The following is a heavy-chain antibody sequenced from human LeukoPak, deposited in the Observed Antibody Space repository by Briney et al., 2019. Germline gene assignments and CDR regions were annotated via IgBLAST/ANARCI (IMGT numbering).Heavy chain of an antibody. CDR3: ARSVRGVIQYYFDY. D-gene: IGHD3-10*01. Sequence: SETLSLTCTVSGGSISSSSYYWGWIRQPPGKRLEWIGSIYYSGSTYYNPSLKSRVTISVDTSKNQFSLKLSSVTAADTAVYYCARSVRGVIQYYFDYWGQGTLVTVSS. V-gene: IGHV4-39*01. J-gene: IGHJ4*02. CDR1: GGSISSSSYY. CDR2: IYYSGST.